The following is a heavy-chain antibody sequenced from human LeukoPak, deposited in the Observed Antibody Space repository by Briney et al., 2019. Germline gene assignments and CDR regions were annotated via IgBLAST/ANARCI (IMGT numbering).Heavy chain of an antibody. D-gene: IGHD1-26*01. J-gene: IGHJ4*02. CDR3: EGRRMSFGVDY. Sequence: GSLRLSCAASGFTFSSYWMHWVRQAPGKGLVWVSRINSDGSSTSYADSVKGRFTISRDNAKNTLYLQMNSLRAEDTAVYYCEGRRMSFGVDYWGQGTLVTVSS. CDR1: GFTFSSYW. CDR2: INSDGSST. V-gene: IGHV3-74*01.